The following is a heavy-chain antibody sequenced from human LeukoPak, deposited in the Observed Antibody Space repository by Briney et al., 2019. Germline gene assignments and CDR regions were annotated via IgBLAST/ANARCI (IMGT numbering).Heavy chain of an antibody. J-gene: IGHJ4*02. D-gene: IGHD3-10*01. CDR2: IYYSGST. V-gene: IGHV4-59*01. Sequence: SETLSLTCAVYGGSFSGYYWSWIRQPPGKGLEWIGYIYYSGSTNYNPSLKSRVTISVDTSKNQFSLKPSSVTAADTAVYYCASSYYYGSGSYSNWGQGTLVTVSS. CDR3: ASSYYYGSGSYSN. CDR1: GGSFSGYY.